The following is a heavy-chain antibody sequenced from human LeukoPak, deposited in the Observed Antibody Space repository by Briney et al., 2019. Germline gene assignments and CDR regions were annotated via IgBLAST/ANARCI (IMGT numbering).Heavy chain of an antibody. D-gene: IGHD6-19*01. CDR1: GGSISSYY. CDR3: ERADSGWYDY. J-gene: IGHJ4*02. Sequence: SETLSLTCTVSGGSISSYYWSWIRQPAGKGLEWIGRVYTSGTTNYNPSLRSLVTMSVDTSRNQFSLKRSSLTAADTAVYYCERADSGWYDYWGQGTLVTVSS. V-gene: IGHV4-4*07. CDR2: VYTSGTT.